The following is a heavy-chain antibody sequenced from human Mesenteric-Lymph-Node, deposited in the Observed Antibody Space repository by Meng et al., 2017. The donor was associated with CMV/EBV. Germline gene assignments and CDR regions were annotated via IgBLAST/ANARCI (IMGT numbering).Heavy chain of an antibody. D-gene: IGHD4-17*01. CDR1: GFTFSDYW. CDR2: IKQDGSDK. Sequence: GESLKISCAASGFTFSDYWMSWVRQAPGKGLEWVANIKQDGSDKYYVDSVKGRFTISRDNAKNSLYLQMNSLRAEDTAVYYCARERGNDYGDYVRGLDYWGQGTLVTVSS. CDR3: ARERGNDYGDYVRGLDY. V-gene: IGHV3-7*01. J-gene: IGHJ4*02.